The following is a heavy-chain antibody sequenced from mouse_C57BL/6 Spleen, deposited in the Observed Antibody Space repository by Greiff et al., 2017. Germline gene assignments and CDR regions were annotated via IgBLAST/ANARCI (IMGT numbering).Heavy chain of an antibody. CDR2: IDPYDSET. CDR3: ARDYGSSYGYFDV. D-gene: IGHD1-1*01. J-gene: IGHJ1*03. V-gene: IGHV1-52*01. CDR1: GYTFTSYW. Sequence: QVQLQQPGAELVRPGSSVKLSCKASGYTFTSYWMHWVKQRPIQGLEWIGNIDPYDSETHYNQKFKDKATLTVDKSSSTAYMQLSSLTSEDSAVYYWARDYGSSYGYFDVWGTGTTVTVSS.